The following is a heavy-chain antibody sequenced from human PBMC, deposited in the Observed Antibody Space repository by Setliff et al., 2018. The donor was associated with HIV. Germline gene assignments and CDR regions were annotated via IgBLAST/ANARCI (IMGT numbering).Heavy chain of an antibody. CDR3: ARGGGSSYLYHSRGSEYFQY. J-gene: IGHJ1*01. V-gene: IGHV1-8*01. Sequence: ASVKVSCKASDYTFTSYGINWVRQAPGQGLEWMGWMNPNSGHTGYARKFQGRVTMTRDTSISTAYMELSSLTSEDTAVYYCARGGGSSYLYHSRGSEYFQYWGQGALVTVSS. CDR1: DYTFTSYG. CDR2: MNPNSGHT. D-gene: IGHD3-22*01.